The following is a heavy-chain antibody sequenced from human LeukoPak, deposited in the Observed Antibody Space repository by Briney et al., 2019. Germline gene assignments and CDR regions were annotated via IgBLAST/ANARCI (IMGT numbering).Heavy chain of an antibody. Sequence: PGGSLRLSCAASGFTFSSYWMDWVRQVPGKGLVWVSGINSDGRMTRYAESVKGRFTISRDNAKNTLYLQMNSLRAEDTAVYYCARGYYDSSGQLGGFDYWGQGTLVTVSS. CDR1: GFTFSSYW. D-gene: IGHD3-22*01. CDR3: ARGYYDSSGQLGGFDY. J-gene: IGHJ4*02. CDR2: INSDGRMT. V-gene: IGHV3-74*01.